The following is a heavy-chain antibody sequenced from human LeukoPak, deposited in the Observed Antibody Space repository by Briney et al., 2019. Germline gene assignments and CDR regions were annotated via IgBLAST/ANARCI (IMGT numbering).Heavy chain of an antibody. Sequence: ASVKVSCKASGYTFTSYGISWVRQAPGQGLEWMGWISAYNGNTNYAQKLQGRVTMTTDTSTSTAYMELRSLRSDDTAVYYCARDRMIVVFAAFDIWGQGTMVTVSS. CDR3: ARDRMIVVFAAFDI. V-gene: IGHV1-18*01. CDR1: GYTFTSYG. CDR2: ISAYNGNT. J-gene: IGHJ3*02. D-gene: IGHD3-22*01.